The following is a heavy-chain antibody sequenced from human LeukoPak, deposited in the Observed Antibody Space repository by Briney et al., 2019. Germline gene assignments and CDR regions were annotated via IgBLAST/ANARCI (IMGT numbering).Heavy chain of an antibody. J-gene: IGHJ6*02. CDR1: GGTFSSYA. CDR3: AREPRIAALYYYCGMDV. V-gene: IGHV1-69*13. Sequence: GASVKVSCKASGGTFSSYAISWVRQAPGQGLEWMGGIIPIFGTANYAQKFQGRVTITADESTSTAYMELSSLRSEGTAVYYCAREPRIAALYYYCGMDVWGQGTTVTVSS. D-gene: IGHD6-13*01. CDR2: IIPIFGTA.